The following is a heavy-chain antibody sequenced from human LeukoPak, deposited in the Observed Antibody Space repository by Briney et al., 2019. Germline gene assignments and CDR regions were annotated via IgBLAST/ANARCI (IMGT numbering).Heavy chain of an antibody. J-gene: IGHJ5*02. CDR2: IWYDGSNK. D-gene: IGHD3-10*01. Sequence: GGSLRLSCAASGFTFSSYGMHWVRQAPGKGLEWGAVIWYDGSNKYYGDSVKGRFTISRVNSKKTLYLQMNSLRVEDTAVYYCAKRRHYSGSGDYYRDPWGQGTLVTVSS. CDR1: GFTFSSYG. CDR3: AKRRHYSGSGDYYRDP. V-gene: IGHV3-33*06.